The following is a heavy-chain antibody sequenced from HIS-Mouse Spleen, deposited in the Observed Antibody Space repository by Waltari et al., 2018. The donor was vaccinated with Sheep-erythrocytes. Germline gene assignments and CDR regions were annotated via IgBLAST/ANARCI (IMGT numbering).Heavy chain of an antibody. V-gene: IGHV3-30*18. CDR1: GFTFSSYG. CDR2: RSDDGGNK. Sequence: QVQLVESGGGVVQPGRSLRLSCAASGFTFSSYGMHWVRQAPGKGVEWVSVRSDDGGNKDYADSVKGRFTISRDNSKNTLYLQMNSLRAEDTAVYYCAKRYSGSYYYYYYYGMDVWGQGTTVTVS. D-gene: IGHD1-26*01. J-gene: IGHJ6*02. CDR3: AKRYSGSYYYYYYYGMDV.